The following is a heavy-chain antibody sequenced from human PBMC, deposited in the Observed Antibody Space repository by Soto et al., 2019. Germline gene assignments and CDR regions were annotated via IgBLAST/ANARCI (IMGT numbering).Heavy chain of an antibody. Sequence: PGGSLRLSCAASGFTFSSYSMNWVRQAPGKGLEWVSSISSSSSYIYYADSVKGRFTISRDNAKNSLYLQMNSLRAEDTAVYYCARDQGFMVRGPQYYWGQGTLVTVSS. CDR3: ARDQGFMVRGPQYY. D-gene: IGHD3-10*01. J-gene: IGHJ4*02. CDR2: ISSSSSYI. V-gene: IGHV3-21*01. CDR1: GFTFSSYS.